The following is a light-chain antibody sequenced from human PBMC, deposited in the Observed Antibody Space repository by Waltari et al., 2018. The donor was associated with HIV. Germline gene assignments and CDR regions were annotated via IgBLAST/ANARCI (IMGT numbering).Light chain of an antibody. V-gene: IGLV3-25*03. Sequence: SYELTQPPSLSVSPGQTARITCSGDALSMQYGYWYQQKPGQAPGLVIYKDSERSSGLPERFSGSNAGTTVTLTSSGAQAEDEAAYFCQSTDRSGSYIIFGGGNKLTVL. CDR2: KDS. J-gene: IGLJ2*01. CDR3: QSTDRSGSYII. CDR1: ALSMQY.